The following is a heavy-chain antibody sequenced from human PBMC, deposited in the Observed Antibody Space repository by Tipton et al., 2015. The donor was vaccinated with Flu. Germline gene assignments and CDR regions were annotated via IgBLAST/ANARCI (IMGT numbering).Heavy chain of an antibody. J-gene: IGHJ5*02. D-gene: IGHD3-3*01. V-gene: IGHV4-31*03. CDR2: IYYSGST. CDR1: GGSISSGGYY. CDR3: ARVDDFWSGYPFDP. Sequence: LRLSCTVSGGSISSGGYYWSWIRQHPGKGLEWIGYIYYSGSTYYNPSLKSRVTISVDTSKNQFSLKLSSVTAADTAVYYCARVDDFWSGYPFDPWGQGTLVTVSS.